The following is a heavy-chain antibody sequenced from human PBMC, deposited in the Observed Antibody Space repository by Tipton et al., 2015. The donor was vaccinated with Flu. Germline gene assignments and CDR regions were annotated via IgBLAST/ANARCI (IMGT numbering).Heavy chain of an antibody. Sequence: GLVKPSQTLSLICTVSGGSISSGNHYWSWIRQPAGKGLEWIGRIYISGSTRYNPSLKSRVTMSLDTSKKQFSLQLSSVTAADTAVYYCARSVIDDSSGSECYYFDYWGQGTLVTVSS. J-gene: IGHJ4*02. V-gene: IGHV4-61*02. CDR2: IYISGST. D-gene: IGHD3-22*01. CDR1: GGSISSGNHY. CDR3: ARSVIDDSSGSECYYFDY.